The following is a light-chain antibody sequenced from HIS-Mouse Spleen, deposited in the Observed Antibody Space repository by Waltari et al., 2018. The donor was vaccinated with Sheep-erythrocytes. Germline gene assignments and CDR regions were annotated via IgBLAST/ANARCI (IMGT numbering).Light chain of an antibody. J-gene: IGLJ3*02. CDR3: CSYAGSSTPWV. CDR2: DVR. Sequence: QSALTQPRSVSGSPGQSVTISCTGTSSDVGGYNYVSWYQQHPGKAPKLMIYDVRKRPSGVSIRFSGSKSGNTASLTISGLQAEDEADYYCCSYAGSSTPWVFGGGTKLTVL. V-gene: IGLV2-11*01. CDR1: SSDVGGYNY.